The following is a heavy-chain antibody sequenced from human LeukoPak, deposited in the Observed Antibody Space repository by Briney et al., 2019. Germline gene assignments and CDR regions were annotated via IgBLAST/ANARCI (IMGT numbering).Heavy chain of an antibody. CDR3: ARLVRKLWVFDY. V-gene: IGHV5-51*01. J-gene: IGHJ4*02. Sequence: GESLKISCKGSGYSFTRHWIGWVRQMPGKGLEWMGIINPGDSDTRYSPSSQGQVTISADKSISTAYLQWSSLKASDTAMYYCARLVRKLWVFDYWGQGTLVTVSS. CDR2: INPGDSDT. CDR1: GYSFTRHW. D-gene: IGHD3-10*01.